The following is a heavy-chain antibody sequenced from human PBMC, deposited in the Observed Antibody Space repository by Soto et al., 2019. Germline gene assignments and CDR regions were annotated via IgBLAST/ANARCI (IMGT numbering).Heavy chain of an antibody. J-gene: IGHJ4*02. V-gene: IGHV3-13*01. D-gene: IGHD6-13*01. CDR2: IGVAGDT. CDR3: ASGGWGSSWYEGGSRIDY. Sequence: SGGGLVQPGGSLRLSCAASGFTFSSYDMHWVRQVAGKGLEWVSAIGVAGDTYYPDSVKGRFTISRENAKNSLYLQMNSLRAEDTAVYYCASGGWGSSWYEGGSRIDYWGQGTLVTVSS. CDR1: GFTFSSYD.